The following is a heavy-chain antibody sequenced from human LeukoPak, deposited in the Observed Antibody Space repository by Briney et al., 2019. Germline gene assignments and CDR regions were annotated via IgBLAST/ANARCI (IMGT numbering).Heavy chain of an antibody. V-gene: IGHV3-30*18. Sequence: GRPLRLSCGASGFTFSTYAMHWVRQTPDKGLEWVAFISSGGTSENYADSVKGRFTISRDNSKNTLYLRMNNLTPEDTAVYYCAKGYRSSTSYGNWFDPWGQGNLVTVSS. D-gene: IGHD2-2*01. CDR1: GFTFSTYA. J-gene: IGHJ5*02. CDR2: ISSGGTSE. CDR3: AKGYRSSTSYGNWFDP.